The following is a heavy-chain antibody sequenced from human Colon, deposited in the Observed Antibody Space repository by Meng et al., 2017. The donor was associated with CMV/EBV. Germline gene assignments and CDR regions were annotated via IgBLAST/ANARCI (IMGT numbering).Heavy chain of an antibody. CDR1: NFGADA. Sequence: NFGADAMSWVRQAPGRGLEWVSAISGTGASSYYTDSVKGRFTISRDNSKNTLSLQMNSLRVEDTGVYYCARSIYDSSGYYRAEYFEHWGQGTLVTVSS. CDR2: ISGTGASS. V-gene: IGHV3-23*01. D-gene: IGHD3-22*01. CDR3: ARSIYDSSGYYRAEYFEH. J-gene: IGHJ1*01.